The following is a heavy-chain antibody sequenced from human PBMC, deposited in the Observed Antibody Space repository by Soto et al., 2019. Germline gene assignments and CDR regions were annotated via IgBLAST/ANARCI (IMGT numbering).Heavy chain of an antibody. CDR3: VREDILGVRSFDY. CDR1: GFTLSGYS. Sequence: AGGSLRLSCAASGFTLSGYSVNWVRQAPGKGLEWVSYISSGSKTIYYAESVKGRFTVSRDNARNSQYLQMNSLRDEDTAVYYCVREDILGVRSFDYWGQGTLVTVSS. CDR2: ISSGSKTI. V-gene: IGHV3-48*02. J-gene: IGHJ4*02. D-gene: IGHD3-9*01.